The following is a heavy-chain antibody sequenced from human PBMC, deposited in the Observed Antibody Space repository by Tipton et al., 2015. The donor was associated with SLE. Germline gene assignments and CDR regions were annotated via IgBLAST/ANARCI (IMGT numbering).Heavy chain of an antibody. J-gene: IGHJ4*02. CDR2: INHSGST. Sequence: LACAVYGGSFSGYYWSWIRQPPGKGLEWIGEINHSGSTNYNPSLKSRVTISVDTSKNQFSLKLSSVTAADTAVYYCATGGDFWSGYYYYWGQGTLVTVSS. CDR1: GGSFSGYY. D-gene: IGHD3-3*01. V-gene: IGHV4-34*01. CDR3: ATGGDFWSGYYYY.